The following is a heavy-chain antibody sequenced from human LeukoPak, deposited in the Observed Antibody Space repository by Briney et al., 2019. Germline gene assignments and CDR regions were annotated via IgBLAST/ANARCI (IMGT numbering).Heavy chain of an antibody. V-gene: IGHV1-8*03. Sequence: ASVKVSCKASGYTFTSYDINWVRQATGQGLEWMGWMNPNSGNTGYAQKFQGRVTITRNTSISTAYMELSSLRSEDTAVYYCASSPYYGSGVYNWFDPWGQGTLVTVSS. J-gene: IGHJ5*02. CDR3: ASSPYYGSGVYNWFDP. CDR2: MNPNSGNT. CDR1: GYTFTSYD. D-gene: IGHD3-10*01.